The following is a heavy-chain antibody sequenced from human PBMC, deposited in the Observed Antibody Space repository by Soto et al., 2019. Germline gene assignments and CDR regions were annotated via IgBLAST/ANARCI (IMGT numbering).Heavy chain of an antibody. Sequence: EVQLVDSGGGLVKPGGSLRLSCEASGFSVSKAWMNWVRQAPGKGLEWVGRSKTRDEGETTNYAAPVKGRFTISRDDSTNTLYLQMNSLKTEDTAVYYCTTGSVEGFWGQATTVTVSS. V-gene: IGHV3-15*07. J-gene: IGHJ6*02. CDR2: SKTRDEGETT. D-gene: IGHD2-15*01. CDR1: GFSVSKAW. CDR3: TTGSVEGF.